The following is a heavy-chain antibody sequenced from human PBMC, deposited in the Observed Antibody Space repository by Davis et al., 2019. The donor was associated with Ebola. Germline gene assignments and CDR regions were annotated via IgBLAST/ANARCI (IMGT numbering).Heavy chain of an antibody. CDR1: GYTFTGYY. D-gene: IGHD2-2*01. V-gene: IGHV1-46*01. Sequence: ASVKVSCKASGYTFTGYYMHWVRQAPGQGLEWMGVINPSGGSASHAQKFQGRVTMTTDTSTSTAYMELRSLRSDDTAVYYCARDHPLVVPAAPHDYYYGMDVWGKGTTVTVSS. J-gene: IGHJ6*04. CDR3: ARDHPLVVPAAPHDYYYGMDV. CDR2: INPSGGSA.